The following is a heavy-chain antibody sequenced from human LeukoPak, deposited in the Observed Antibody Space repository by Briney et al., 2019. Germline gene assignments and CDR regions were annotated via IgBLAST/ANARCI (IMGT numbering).Heavy chain of an antibody. CDR1: GGSVSSGSHY. J-gene: IGHJ4*02. CDR3: ARKRSSSSGGPFDY. Sequence: PSETLSLTCPVSGGSVSSGSHYWSWIRQPPGKGLEWIGHVYYSGSTSYNPSLKGRVTISVDTSKNHFSLELHSVTAADTAVYYCARKRSSSSGGPFDYWGQGALVTVSS. D-gene: IGHD6-6*01. CDR2: VYYSGST. V-gene: IGHV4-61*03.